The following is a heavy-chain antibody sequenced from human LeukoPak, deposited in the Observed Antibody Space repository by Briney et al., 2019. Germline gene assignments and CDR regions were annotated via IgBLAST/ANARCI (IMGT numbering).Heavy chain of an antibody. D-gene: IGHD3-3*01. CDR1: GGFISSYY. Sequence: PSETLSLTCTVSGGFISSYYWSWIRQPPGKGLEWIGYIYYSGSTNYNPSLKSRVTISVDTSKNQFSLKLSSVTAADTAVYYCAVGDPRYYGMDVWGQGTTVTVSS. CDR3: AVGDPRYYGMDV. CDR2: IYYSGST. V-gene: IGHV4-59*01. J-gene: IGHJ6*02.